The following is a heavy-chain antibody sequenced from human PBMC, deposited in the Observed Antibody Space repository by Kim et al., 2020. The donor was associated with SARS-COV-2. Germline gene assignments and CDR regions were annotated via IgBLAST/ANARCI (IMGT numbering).Heavy chain of an antibody. CDR3: AADSNNDPNSYYYYMDV. D-gene: IGHD4-4*01. J-gene: IGHJ6*03. CDR2: SYYSGST. CDR1: GGSVRSGSYY. V-gene: IGHV4-61*01. Sequence: SETLSLTCSVSGGSVRSGSYYWSWIRQPPGKGLEWIGYSYYSGSTEYNPSLKSRVTISVDTYRNQFSLKVSSVTAADTAVYYCAADSNNDPNSYYYYMDVWGKGTTVTVSS.